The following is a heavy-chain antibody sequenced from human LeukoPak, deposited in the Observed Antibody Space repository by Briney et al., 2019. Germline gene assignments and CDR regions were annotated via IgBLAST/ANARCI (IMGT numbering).Heavy chain of an antibody. J-gene: IGHJ4*02. CDR2: ISLYNGNT. V-gene: IGHV1-18*01. CDR3: ARGGPFFSSSSSKEYYFDY. CDR1: GYDFINYG. Sequence: ASVKVSCKASGYDFINYGITWVRQGPGQGLEWMGWISLYNGNTDYKLQGRVTMTTDTSTSTAYMELRSLRSDDTAVYYCARGGPFFSSSSSKEYYFDYWGQGTLVTVSS. D-gene: IGHD6-6*01.